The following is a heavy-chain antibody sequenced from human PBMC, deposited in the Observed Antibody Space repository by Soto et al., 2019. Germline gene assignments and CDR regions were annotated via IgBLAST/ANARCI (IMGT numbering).Heavy chain of an antibody. Sequence: PSETLSLTCTVSGGSISSYYRSWIRQPPGKGLEWIGYIYYSGSTNYNPSLKSRVTISVDTSKNQFSLKLSSVTAADTAVYYCARDSSSITIFGVVTQGDAFDIWGQGTMVTVSS. CDR1: GGSISSYY. CDR2: IYYSGST. D-gene: IGHD3-3*01. CDR3: ARDSSSITIFGVVTQGDAFDI. V-gene: IGHV4-59*01. J-gene: IGHJ3*02.